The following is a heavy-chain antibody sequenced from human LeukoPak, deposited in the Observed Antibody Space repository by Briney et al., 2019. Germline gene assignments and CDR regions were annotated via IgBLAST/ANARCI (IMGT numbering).Heavy chain of an antibody. Sequence: SETLSLTCTVSGGSITNNNYYWDWIRQPPGKGLEWIGDLYYSGSTHYNPSLKSRVTMSVDTSKKQFSLKLRSVTAADTAVYYCGCIAATGKFDFWGQGTLVTVSS. CDR2: LYYSGST. D-gene: IGHD6-13*01. CDR3: GCIAATGKFDF. V-gene: IGHV4-39*07. CDR1: GGSITNNNYY. J-gene: IGHJ4*02.